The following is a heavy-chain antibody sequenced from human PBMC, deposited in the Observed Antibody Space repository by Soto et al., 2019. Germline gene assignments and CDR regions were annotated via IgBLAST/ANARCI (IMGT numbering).Heavy chain of an antibody. D-gene: IGHD3-3*01. CDR3: ARDQYDFRSGSYYYAMEV. J-gene: IGHJ6*02. CDR2: IYYTGST. CDR1: GGSVSSESHY. V-gene: IGHV4-61*01. Sequence: QVQLQVSGPGLVKPSETPSLTCTVSGGSVSSESHYWSWIRQTPGKGLEWIGYIYYTGSTNYNPSLKGRVTMSVDTSSDQVSLRLRSVTRADTAVYHCARDQYDFRSGSYYYAMEVWGQGTKVTVSS.